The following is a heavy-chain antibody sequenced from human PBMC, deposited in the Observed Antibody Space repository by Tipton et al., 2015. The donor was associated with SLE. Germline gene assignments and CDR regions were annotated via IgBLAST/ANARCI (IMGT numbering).Heavy chain of an antibody. CDR2: IYHSGST. D-gene: IGHD1-14*01. J-gene: IGHJ5*02. CDR1: GYSISSGYY. CDR3: ARGTGGLFDP. Sequence: TLSLTCTVSGYSISSGYYWGWIRQPPGKGLEWIGSIYHSGSTYYNPSLKSRVTISVDTSKNQFSLKLRSVTAADTAVYYCARGTGGLFDPWGQGTLVTVSS. V-gene: IGHV4-38-2*02.